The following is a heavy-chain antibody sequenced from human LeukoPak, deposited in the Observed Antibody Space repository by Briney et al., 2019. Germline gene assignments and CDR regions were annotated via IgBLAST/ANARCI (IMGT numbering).Heavy chain of an antibody. J-gene: IGHJ4*02. V-gene: IGHV3-43*02. CDR2: ISGDGVST. CDR1: GLPIADFA. Sequence: GGSLRLSCVASGLPIADFAMHWVRQAPGRGLEWVSLISGDGVSTFYANSVKGRFSISRDNSKNSLSLEMNSLRTEDTAMYYCARESGKFDYWGQGTLVAVSS. CDR3: ARESGKFDY.